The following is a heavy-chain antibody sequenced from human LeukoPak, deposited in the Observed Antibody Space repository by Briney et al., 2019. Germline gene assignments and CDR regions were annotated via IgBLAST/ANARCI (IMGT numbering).Heavy chain of an antibody. D-gene: IGHD6-13*01. CDR2: IGYDGSNK. J-gene: IGHJ4*02. V-gene: IGHV3-30*02. CDR3: ARGIAAAGTGNFDY. CDR1: GFIFSSYG. Sequence: PGGSLRLSCAASGFIFSSYGMHWVRQAPGKGLEWVAFIGYDGSNKYYADSVKGRFTISRDNSKNTLDLQMNSLRAEDTAVYYCARGIAAAGTGNFDYWGQGTLVTVSS.